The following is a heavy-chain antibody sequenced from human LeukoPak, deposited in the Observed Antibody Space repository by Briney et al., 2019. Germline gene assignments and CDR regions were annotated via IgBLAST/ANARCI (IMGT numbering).Heavy chain of an antibody. V-gene: IGHV4-34*01. CDR1: GGSFSGYY. CDR3: ARRFYGSGSYYKTYYYYYMDV. D-gene: IGHD3-10*01. CDR2: INHSGST. J-gene: IGHJ6*03. Sequence: SETLSLTCAVYGGSFSGYYWNWIRQPPGQGLEWIGEINHSGSTNYNPSLKSRVTISVDTSKNQFSLKLSSVTAADTAVYYCARRFYGSGSYYKTYYYYYMDVWGKGTTVTVSS.